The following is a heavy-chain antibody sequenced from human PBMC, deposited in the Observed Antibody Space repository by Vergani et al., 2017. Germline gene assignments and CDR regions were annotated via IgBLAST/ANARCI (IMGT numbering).Heavy chain of an antibody. CDR2: IIPIFGTA. D-gene: IGHD4-23*01. Sequence: QVQLVQSGAEVKKPGASVKVSCKVSGYTLTELSMHWVRQAPGQGLEWMGRIIPIFGTANYAQKFQGRVTITADESTSTAYMELSSLRSEDTAVYYCARYEAGGIQDYGGATRYYYYGMDFWGQGTTVTVSS. CDR3: ARYEAGGIQDYGGATRYYYYGMDF. J-gene: IGHJ6*02. V-gene: IGHV1-69*13. CDR1: GYTLTELS.